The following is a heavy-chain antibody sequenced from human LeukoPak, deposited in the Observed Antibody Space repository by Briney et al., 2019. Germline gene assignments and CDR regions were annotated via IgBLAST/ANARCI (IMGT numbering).Heavy chain of an antibody. Sequence: GGSLRLSCVVSGFTFSNIALSWVRQAPGKGLEWVSAISVSGSATSYADSVKGRFTVSRDNSKDTLYLQMNGLRAEDPAVYYCAKGGVAYSYSYFDYWGQGTLVTVSS. J-gene: IGHJ4*02. CDR1: GFTFSNIA. D-gene: IGHD3-10*01. CDR2: ISVSGSAT. V-gene: IGHV3-23*01. CDR3: AKGGVAYSYSYFDY.